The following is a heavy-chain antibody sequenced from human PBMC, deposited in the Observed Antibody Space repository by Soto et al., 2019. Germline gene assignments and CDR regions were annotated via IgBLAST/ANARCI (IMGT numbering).Heavy chain of an antibody. Sequence: SETLSLTCAVYGGSFSGYYWSWIRQPPGKGLEWIGEINHSGSTNYNPSLKSRVTISVDTSKNQFSLKLSSVTASDTAVYYCARLVFHCLRGSCDDYNCYRLAVRGQRTTVTASS. J-gene: IGHJ6*02. D-gene: IGHD2-15*01. CDR3: ARLVFHCLRGSCDDYNCYRLAV. CDR1: GGSFSGYY. V-gene: IGHV4-34*01. CDR2: INHSGST.